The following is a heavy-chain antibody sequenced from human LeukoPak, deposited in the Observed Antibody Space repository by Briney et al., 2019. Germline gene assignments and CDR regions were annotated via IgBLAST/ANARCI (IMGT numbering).Heavy chain of an antibody. Sequence: PETLSLTCTVSGGSISSYYWSWIRQPAGKGLEWIGRIYTSGSTNYNPSLKSRVTMSVDTSKNQFSLKLSSVTAADTAVYYCARDLLWFGNHDAFDIWGQGTMVTVSS. V-gene: IGHV4-4*07. CDR2: IYTSGST. CDR1: GGSISSYY. CDR3: ARDLLWFGNHDAFDI. J-gene: IGHJ3*02. D-gene: IGHD3-10*01.